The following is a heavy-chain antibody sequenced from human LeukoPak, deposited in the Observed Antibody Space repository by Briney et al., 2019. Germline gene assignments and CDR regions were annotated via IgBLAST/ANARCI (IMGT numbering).Heavy chain of an antibody. J-gene: IGHJ5*02. CDR3: VRIPNSANFPNWFDP. CDR1: GFTFSTYT. Sequence: GGSLRLSCAASGFTFSTYTMNWVRHTPGKGLEWVSSISGSSSYIYYANSVKGRFTISRDNAKNSLYLQMNSLRADDTAVYYCVRIPNSANFPNWFDPWGQGTLVTVSS. CDR2: ISGSSSYI. D-gene: IGHD4/OR15-4a*01. V-gene: IGHV3-21*01.